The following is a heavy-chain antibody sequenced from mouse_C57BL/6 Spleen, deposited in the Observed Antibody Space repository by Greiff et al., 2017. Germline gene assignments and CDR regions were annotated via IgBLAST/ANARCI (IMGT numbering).Heavy chain of an antibody. CDR2: INPNNGGT. V-gene: IGHV1-18*01. J-gene: IGHJ4*01. CDR1: GYTFTDYN. Sequence: EVQLQQSGPELVKPGASVKIPCKASGYTFTDYNMDWVKQSHGKSLEWIGDINPNNGGTIYNQKFKGKATLTVDKSSSTAYMELRSLTSEDTAVYYCARCGYGYDGPIYYSMDYWGQGTSVTVSS. CDR3: ARCGYGYDGPIYYSMDY. D-gene: IGHD2-2*01.